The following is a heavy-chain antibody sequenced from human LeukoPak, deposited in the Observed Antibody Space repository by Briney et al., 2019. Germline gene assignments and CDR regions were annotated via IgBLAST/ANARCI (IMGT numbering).Heavy chain of an antibody. V-gene: IGHV3-74*01. CDR3: AKGAYHDD. D-gene: IGHD3-3*01. CDR2: IYSEGSRT. Sequence: GGSLRLSCAGSGFTLSSYWMHWVRQGPGKGLVWVSRIYSEGSRTTYADSVRGRFTISRDNSKNTLYLQMNSLRADDTAIYYCAKGAYHDDWGQGTLVTVSS. CDR1: GFTLSSYW. J-gene: IGHJ4*02.